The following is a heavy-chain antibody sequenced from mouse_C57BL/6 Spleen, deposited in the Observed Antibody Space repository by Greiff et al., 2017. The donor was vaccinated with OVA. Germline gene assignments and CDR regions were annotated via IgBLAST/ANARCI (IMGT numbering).Heavy chain of an antibody. CDR2: IYPGDGDT. CDR1: GYAFSSYW. D-gene: IGHD4-1*02. V-gene: IGHV1-80*01. CDR3: AINWDGAWFAY. Sequence: QVQLQQSGAELVKPGASVKISCKASGYAFSSYWMNWVKQRPGKGLEWIGQIYPGDGDTNYNGKFKGKATLTADKSSSTAYMQLSSLSSEDSAVYFCAINWDGAWFAYWGQGTLVTVSA. J-gene: IGHJ3*01.